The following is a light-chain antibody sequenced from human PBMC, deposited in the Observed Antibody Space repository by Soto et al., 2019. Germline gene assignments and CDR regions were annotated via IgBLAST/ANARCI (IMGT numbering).Light chain of an antibody. J-gene: IGKJ5*01. Sequence: EIVLTQSPATLSLSPGERATLSCRASQSVSSYLAWYQQKPGQAPRLLIYDASNRATGIPPRFSGSGSGTDFTLTISSLEPEDFAVYYFQQRTTWPLTFGQGTRLEIK. V-gene: IGKV3-11*01. CDR3: QQRTTWPLT. CDR1: QSVSSY. CDR2: DAS.